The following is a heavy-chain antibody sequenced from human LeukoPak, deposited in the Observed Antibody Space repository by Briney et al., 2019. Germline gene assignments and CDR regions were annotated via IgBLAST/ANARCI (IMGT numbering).Heavy chain of an antibody. Sequence: GGSLRLSCAASGFTFSSNYMSWVRQAPGKGPEWVSTISLSGDSASYADSVKGRFTISRDNAKNSLYLQMNSLRTEDAAVYYCARGPGGSGSYYDYWGQGTLVTVSS. CDR1: GFTFSSNY. J-gene: IGHJ4*02. V-gene: IGHV3-23*01. CDR2: ISLSGDSA. CDR3: ARGPGGSGSYYDY. D-gene: IGHD3-10*01.